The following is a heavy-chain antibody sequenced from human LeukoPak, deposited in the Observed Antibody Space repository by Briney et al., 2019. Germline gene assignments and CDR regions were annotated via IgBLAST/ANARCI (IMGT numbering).Heavy chain of an antibody. Sequence: GGSLRLSCAGSGFTFGGYGMHWFRQTPGKGLEWVAVIAYDGSRASYADSVKGRFTISRDNSKNTMSVQVDDLRAEDTAVYYCTRYNNDHFDYWGQGTLVTVSS. D-gene: IGHD1-14*01. CDR3: TRYNNDHFDY. V-gene: IGHV3-33*01. J-gene: IGHJ4*02. CDR2: IAYDGSRA. CDR1: GFTFGGYG.